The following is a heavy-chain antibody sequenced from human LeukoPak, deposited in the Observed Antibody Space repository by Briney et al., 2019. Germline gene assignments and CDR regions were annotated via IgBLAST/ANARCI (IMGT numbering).Heavy chain of an antibody. CDR2: IYSGGST. CDR1: GFTVSSNY. J-gene: IGHJ6*03. D-gene: IGHD6-13*01. CDR3: ARDPATAASPYYYYYMDV. Sequence: GGSLRLSCAASGFTVSSNYMSWVRQAPGKGLEWVSVIYSGGSTYYADSVKGRFTISRDNANNSLYLQMNSLRAEDTAVYYCARDPATAASPYYYYYMDVWGKGTTVTVSS. V-gene: IGHV3-53*01.